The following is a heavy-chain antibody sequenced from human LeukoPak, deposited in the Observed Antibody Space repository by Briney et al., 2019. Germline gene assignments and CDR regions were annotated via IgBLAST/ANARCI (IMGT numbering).Heavy chain of an antibody. CDR3: ARGIAVAGPGEHNIDY. D-gene: IGHD6-19*01. V-gene: IGHV1-2*04. J-gene: IGHJ4*02. CDR2: INPNSGGT. CDR1: GYTFTGYY. Sequence: ASVKVSCKASGYTFTGYYMHWVRQAPGQGLGWMGWINPNSGGTNYAQKFQGWVTMTRDTSISTAYMELSRLRSDDTAVYYCARGIAVAGPGEHNIDYWGQGTLVTVSS.